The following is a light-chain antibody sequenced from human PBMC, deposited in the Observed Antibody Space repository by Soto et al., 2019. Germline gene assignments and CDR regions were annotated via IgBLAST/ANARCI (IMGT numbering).Light chain of an antibody. Sequence: QSVLTQPASVSGSPGQSITISCTGTSSDVGGYNLVSWYQQQPDKAPKLMIFDGNLRPSGDSNRYSGSKFGNTASLTISGLQAEDEGDYCCCSYAGSSTLVFGTGTKLTVL. J-gene: IGLJ1*01. CDR3: CSYAGSSTLV. V-gene: IGLV2-23*01. CDR1: SSDVGGYNL. CDR2: DGN.